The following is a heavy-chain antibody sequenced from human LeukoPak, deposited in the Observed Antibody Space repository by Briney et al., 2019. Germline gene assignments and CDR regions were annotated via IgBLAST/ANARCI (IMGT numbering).Heavy chain of an antibody. CDR2: IYTSGST. CDR3: ARGDWNYEGGAFDI. CDR1: GGSISSGSYY. V-gene: IGHV4-61*02. J-gene: IGHJ3*02. Sequence: SQTLSLTCTVSGGSISSGSYYWSWIRQPAGKGLEWIGRIYTSGSTNYNPSLKSRVTISVDTSKNQFSLKLSSVTAADTAVYYCARGDWNYEGGAFDIWGQGTMVTVSS. D-gene: IGHD1-7*01.